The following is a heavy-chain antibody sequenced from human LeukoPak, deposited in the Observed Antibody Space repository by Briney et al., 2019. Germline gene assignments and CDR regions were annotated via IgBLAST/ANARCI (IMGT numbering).Heavy chain of an antibody. Sequence: GGSLRLSCAASGFTFSSYSMNWVRQAPGKGLEWVSSISSSSSYIYYADSVKGRFTISRDNAKNSLYLQMNSLRAEDTAVYYCGRDSSGSAYYFDYWGQGTLVTVSS. V-gene: IGHV3-21*01. D-gene: IGHD6-19*01. J-gene: IGHJ4*02. CDR3: GRDSSGSAYYFDY. CDR1: GFTFSSYS. CDR2: ISSSSSYI.